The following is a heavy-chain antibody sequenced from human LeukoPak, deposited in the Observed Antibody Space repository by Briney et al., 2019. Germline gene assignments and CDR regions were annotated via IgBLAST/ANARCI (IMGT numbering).Heavy chain of an antibody. CDR3: AREGGDTYGKADY. Sequence: VASVKVSCKASGYTFTGYFMHWVRQAPGEGLEWMGWINPNNADTNYAQKFKGRVTMTRDTSINTAYMEVNRLTSDDTAVYYCAREGGDTYGKADYWGLGTLVTVSS. CDR1: GYTFTGYF. J-gene: IGHJ4*02. D-gene: IGHD5-18*01. CDR2: INPNNADT. V-gene: IGHV1-2*02.